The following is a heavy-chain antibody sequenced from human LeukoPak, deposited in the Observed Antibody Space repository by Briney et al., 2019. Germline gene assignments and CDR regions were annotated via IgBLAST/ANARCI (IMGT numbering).Heavy chain of an antibody. V-gene: IGHV1-69*13. D-gene: IGHD3-3*01. J-gene: IGHJ6*03. Sequence: GASVKVSCKASGGTFSSYAISWVRQAPGQGLEWMGGIIPIFGTANYAQKFQGRVTITADESTSTAYMELSSLRSEDTAVYYCASAADSDFWSGYRYYYYMDVWGKGTTVSVSS. CDR3: ASAADSDFWSGYRYYYYMDV. CDR2: IIPIFGTA. CDR1: GGTFSSYA.